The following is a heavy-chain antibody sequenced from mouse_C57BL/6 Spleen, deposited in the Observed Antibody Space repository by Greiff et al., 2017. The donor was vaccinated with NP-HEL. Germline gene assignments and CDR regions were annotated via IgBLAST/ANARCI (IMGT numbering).Heavy chain of an antibody. CDR3: ARRYSPIYYFDD. V-gene: IGHV1-64*01. CDR1: GYTFTSYW. D-gene: IGHD2-12*01. CDR2: IHPNSGST. Sequence: QVQLQQPGAELVKPGASVKLSCKASGYTFTSYWMHWVKQRPGQGLEWIGMIHPNSGSTNYNEKFKSKATLTVDKSSSTAYMQLSSLTSEDSAVYYCARRYSPIYYFDDWGQGTTLTVSS. J-gene: IGHJ2*01.